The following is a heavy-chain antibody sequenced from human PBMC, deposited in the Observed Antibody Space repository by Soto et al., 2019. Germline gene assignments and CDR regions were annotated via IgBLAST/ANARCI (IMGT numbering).Heavy chain of an antibody. CDR1: GGSISSGGYY. V-gene: IGHV4-31*03. J-gene: IGHJ2*01. CDR3: ARVWVGDIVVVPAAMLRYFDL. D-gene: IGHD2-2*01. Sequence: QVQLQESGPGLVKPSQTLSLTCTVSGGSISSGGYYWSWIRQHPGKGLEWIGYIYYSGSTYYNPSLKSRVTISVDTSKNQFSLKLSSVTAADTVVYYCARVWVGDIVVVPAAMLRYFDLWGRGTLVTVSS. CDR2: IYYSGST.